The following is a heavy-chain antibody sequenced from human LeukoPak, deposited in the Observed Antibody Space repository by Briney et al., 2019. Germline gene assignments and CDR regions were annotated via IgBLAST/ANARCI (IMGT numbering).Heavy chain of an antibody. V-gene: IGHV1-2*02. J-gene: IGHJ3*02. CDR1: GYTFTGYY. Sequence: ASVKGSCKASGYTFTGYYMHWVRQSPGQGLEWRGCINPNRVVTNYAQKCHGRVTMARDTSISTAYMALSRLRSDDTDVYYCARDRCYYDSSGQFCAFHIWGQGTMVTVSS. CDR3: ARDRCYYDSSGQFCAFHI. CDR2: INPNRVVT. D-gene: IGHD3-22*01.